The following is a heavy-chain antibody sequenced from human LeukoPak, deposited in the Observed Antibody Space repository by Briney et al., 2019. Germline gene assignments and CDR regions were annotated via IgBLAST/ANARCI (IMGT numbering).Heavy chain of an antibody. CDR2: IYNGGST. CDR1: GFTVSSNY. V-gene: IGHV3-53*01. Sequence: GGSLRLSGAASGFTVSSNYMNWVRQAPGRGREWVSLIYNGGSTYYADSVRGRFTVSRDNSKNTLYLQFYNLRAEATAVYYCARESSGWAAFDIWGQGTMVTVSS. J-gene: IGHJ3*02. D-gene: IGHD6-19*01. CDR3: ARESSGWAAFDI.